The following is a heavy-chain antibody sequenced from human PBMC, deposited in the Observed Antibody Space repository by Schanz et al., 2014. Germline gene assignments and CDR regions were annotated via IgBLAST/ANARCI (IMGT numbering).Heavy chain of an antibody. CDR2: ISYDGSLK. D-gene: IGHD2-21*02. V-gene: IGHV3-30-3*01. Sequence: QVQLVESGGGAVQPGRSLRLSCAASGFTFSSYAVDWIRQAPGQGLEWVSFISYDGSLKSYLDSVKGRFTISRDNAKNSLYLQMNSLTAEDTAVYYCARPSDSSWYMDVWGRGTTVTVSS. J-gene: IGHJ6*03. CDR1: GFTFSSYA. CDR3: ARPSDSSWYMDV.